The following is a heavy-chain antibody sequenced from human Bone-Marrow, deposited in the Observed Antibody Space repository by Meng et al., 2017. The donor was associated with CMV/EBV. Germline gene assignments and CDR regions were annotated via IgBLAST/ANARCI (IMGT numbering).Heavy chain of an antibody. CDR2: IRYDGSNK. D-gene: IGHD1-26*01. CDR3: ARDHTVGAIYFDP. CDR1: GFTFSSYG. J-gene: IGHJ5*02. Sequence: GGSLRLSCAASGFTFSSYGMHWVRQAPGKGLEWVAFIRYDGSNKYYADSVKGRFTISRDNSKNTLYLQMNSLRAEDTAVYYCARDHTVGAIYFDPWGQGTLVTVSS. V-gene: IGHV3-30*02.